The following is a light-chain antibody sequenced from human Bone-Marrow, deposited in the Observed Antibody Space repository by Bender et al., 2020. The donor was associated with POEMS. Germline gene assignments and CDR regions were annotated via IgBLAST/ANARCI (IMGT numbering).Light chain of an antibody. J-gene: IGLJ2*01. CDR1: SSDIGSHIY. CDR2: EVT. Sequence: QAALTQPPSVSGAPGQTITISCTGTSSDIGSHIYVSWYQHHPGKAPNLLIYEVTNRPSGVSDRFSGSKSGDTASLTISGLQAEDEADYYCCTYAYRSIVLFGGGTKLTVL. V-gene: IGLV2-14*01. CDR3: CTYAYRSIVL.